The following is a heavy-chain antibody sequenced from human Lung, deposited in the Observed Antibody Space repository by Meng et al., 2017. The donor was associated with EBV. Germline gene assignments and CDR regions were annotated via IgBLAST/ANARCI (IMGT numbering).Heavy chain of an antibody. J-gene: IGHJ5*02. Sequence: HGQLTESGPGLVKPSQTLSITCTVSGGSISSGGYYWSWIRQHPGKGLEWIGYIYYSGSTYYNPSLKSLVTISVDTSKNQFSLKLSSVTAADTAVYYCARVVAGRYNWFDPWGQGTLVTVSS. CDR3: ARVVAGRYNWFDP. CDR1: GGSISSGGYY. D-gene: IGHD6-6*01. V-gene: IGHV4-31*01. CDR2: IYYSGST.